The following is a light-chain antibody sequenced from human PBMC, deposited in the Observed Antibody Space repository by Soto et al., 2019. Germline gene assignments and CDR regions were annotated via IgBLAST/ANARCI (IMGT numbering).Light chain of an antibody. CDR3: QQYNNWPPWT. CDR1: QSVSSN. J-gene: IGKJ1*01. V-gene: IGKV3-15*01. CDR2: GAS. Sequence: EVGMSQSPATVSLSPGESATLSCRASQSVSSNLAWYQQKPGQAPRLLIYGASTRATGIPARFSGSGSGTEFTLTISSLQSEDFAVYYCQQYNNWPPWTFGQGTKVDI.